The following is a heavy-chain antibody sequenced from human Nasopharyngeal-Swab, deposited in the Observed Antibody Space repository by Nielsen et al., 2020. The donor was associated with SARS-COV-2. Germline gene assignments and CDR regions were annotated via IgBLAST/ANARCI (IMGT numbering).Heavy chain of an antibody. Sequence: GESLKISCAASGFTLSHYPMHWVRQAPGKGLEYVSTINDYEDRLYYADSVRGRFSSYRDNYRNTLSLQMNSLRAEDTAVYYCASRGAANDPSTRDLPYSRRTFDLWGRGTLVTVSS. CDR2: INDYEDRL. V-gene: IGHV3-64*04. CDR1: GFTLSHYP. J-gene: IGHJ2*01. CDR3: ASRGAANDPSTRDLPYSRRTFDL. D-gene: IGHD4-11*01.